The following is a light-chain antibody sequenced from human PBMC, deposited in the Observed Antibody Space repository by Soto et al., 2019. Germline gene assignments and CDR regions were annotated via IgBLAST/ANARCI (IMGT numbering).Light chain of an antibody. CDR3: SSYPSSDDV. V-gene: IGLV2-14*01. CDR1: SSDVGGYNY. CDR2: DVS. J-gene: IGLJ1*01. Sequence: QSALTQPASVSGSPGQSITISCTGTSSDVGGYNYVSWYQQHPGKAPKLMIYDVSNRPSGVSNRFSGSKSGNTASLTISGLQAEDEADYYCSSYPSSDDVFGTGTKVTVL.